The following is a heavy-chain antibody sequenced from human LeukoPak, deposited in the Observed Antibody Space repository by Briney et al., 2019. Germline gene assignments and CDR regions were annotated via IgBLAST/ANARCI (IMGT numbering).Heavy chain of an antibody. CDR1: GYNFNTYW. J-gene: IGHJ4*02. D-gene: IGHD4-17*01. V-gene: IGHV5-51*01. CDR2: IRPMNSDV. CDR3: ASRPFETTVVPWDFY. Sequence: GESLKISCKGSGYNFNTYWVAWVRKLPGKGLEWMGIIRPMNSDVRYSPSFQGQVAISADRSINTAYLQWSSLTASDTAMYYCASRPFETTVVPWDFYWGQGTQVTVSS.